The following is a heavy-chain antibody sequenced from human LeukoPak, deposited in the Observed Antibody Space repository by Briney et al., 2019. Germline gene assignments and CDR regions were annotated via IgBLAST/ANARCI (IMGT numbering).Heavy chain of an antibody. J-gene: IGHJ3*02. CDR2: IYSGGST. Sequence: GGSLRLSCAASGFTVSSNYMSRVRQAPGKGLEWVSVIYSGGSTYYADSVKGRFTISRDNSKNTLYLQMNSLRAEDTAVYYCARDLPAEAFDIWGQGTMVTVSS. CDR3: ARDLPAEAFDI. V-gene: IGHV3-53*01. CDR1: GFTVSSNY.